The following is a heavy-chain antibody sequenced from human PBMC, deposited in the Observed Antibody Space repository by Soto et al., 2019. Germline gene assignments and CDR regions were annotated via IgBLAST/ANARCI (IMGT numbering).Heavy chain of an antibody. Sequence: QVQLVESGGGVVQPGRSLRLSCAASGFTFSSYGMHWVRQAPGKGLEWVAVISYDGSNKYYADSVKGRFTISRDISKNRFYLQMIGLGAEGTVVYYCAKDFFYCSSTSCFWTYYYYYYGMDVWGQGTTVTVSS. J-gene: IGHJ6*02. V-gene: IGHV3-30*18. CDR2: ISYDGSNK. D-gene: IGHD2-2*01. CDR3: AKDFFYCSSTSCFWTYYYYYYGMDV. CDR1: GFTFSSYG.